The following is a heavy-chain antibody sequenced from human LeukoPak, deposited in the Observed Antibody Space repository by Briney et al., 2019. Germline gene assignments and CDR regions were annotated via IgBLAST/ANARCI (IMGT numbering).Heavy chain of an antibody. CDR2: ISGRGGST. Sequence: GGSLRLSCAASGFTFSGSAMHWVRQAPGKGLEWVSAISGRGGSTYYADSVKGRFTISRDNSKNTLYLQMNSLRAEDTAVYYCAKWGSSTWYYYYYMDVWGKGSTVTVSS. CDR1: GFTFSGSA. J-gene: IGHJ6*03. D-gene: IGHD3-16*01. V-gene: IGHV3-23*01. CDR3: AKWGSSTWYYYYYMDV.